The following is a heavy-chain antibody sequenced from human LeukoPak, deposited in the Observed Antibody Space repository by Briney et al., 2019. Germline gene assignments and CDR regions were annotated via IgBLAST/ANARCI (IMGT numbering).Heavy chain of an antibody. CDR1: GLTFSSCA. Sequence: GGSLRLSCAASGLTFSSCAMNWVRQAPGKGLEWLLHITTTGDTTYCADSVKGRFTISRDNSKSTLYLQMNSLRAEDTAVYYCAKDTINGDHDYWGQGTLVTVSS. CDR2: ITTTGDTT. V-gene: IGHV3-23*01. J-gene: IGHJ4*02. D-gene: IGHD4-17*01. CDR3: AKDTINGDHDY.